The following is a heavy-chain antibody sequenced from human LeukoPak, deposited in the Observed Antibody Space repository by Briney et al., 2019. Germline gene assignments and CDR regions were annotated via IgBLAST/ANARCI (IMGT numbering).Heavy chain of an antibody. Sequence: ETLSLTCAVYGGSFSGYYWSWIRQPPGKGLERVSAISGSVVTAYYADSVQGRFTISRDNSKNTLYLQMNSLRAEDTAVYYCAKDDYDFWSGYSADYWGQGTLVTVSS. D-gene: IGHD3-3*01. V-gene: IGHV3-23*01. CDR2: ISGSVVTA. J-gene: IGHJ4*02. CDR1: GGSFSGYY. CDR3: AKDDYDFWSGYSADY.